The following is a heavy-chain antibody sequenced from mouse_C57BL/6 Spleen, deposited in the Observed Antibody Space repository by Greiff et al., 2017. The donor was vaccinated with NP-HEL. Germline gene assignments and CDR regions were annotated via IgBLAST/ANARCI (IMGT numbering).Heavy chain of an antibody. CDR2: INPSTGGT. D-gene: IGHD1-1*01. V-gene: IGHV1-42*01. Sequence: VQLKESGPELVKPGASVKISCKASGYSFTGYYMNWVKQSPEKSLEWIGEINPSTGGTTYNQKFKAKATLTVDKSSSTAYMQLKSLTSEDSAVYYCARRGDYGSFFAYWGQGTLVTVSA. CDR3: ARRGDYGSFFAY. CDR1: GYSFTGYY. J-gene: IGHJ3*01.